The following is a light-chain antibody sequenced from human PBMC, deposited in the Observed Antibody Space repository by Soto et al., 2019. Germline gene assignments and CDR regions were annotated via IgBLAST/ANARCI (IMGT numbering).Light chain of an antibody. Sequence: ETVLTQSPGTLSLSPGEGATLSCRASQSVSSSYLAWYQQKPGQAPRLLIYGASSRATGIPARFSGSGSGTDFTLTISRLEPEDFAVYYCKQYGSSLAWTFGQGTKVEIK. CDR3: KQYGSSLAWT. CDR2: GAS. J-gene: IGKJ1*01. V-gene: IGKV3-20*01. CDR1: QSVSSSY.